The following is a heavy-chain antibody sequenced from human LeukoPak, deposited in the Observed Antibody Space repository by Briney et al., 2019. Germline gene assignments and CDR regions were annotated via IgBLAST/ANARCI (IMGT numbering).Heavy chain of an antibody. CDR2: ISSSSSHI. Sequence: PGGSLRLSCAASGFTFSSYSMNWVRQAPGKGLEWGSSISSSSSHIHYADPVKGRFTISRDNAKNSLYLQMNSLRAEDTAVYYCARRSEWSGSYQPFDSWGQGTPVTVSS. V-gene: IGHV3-21*01. CDR3: ARRSEWSGSYQPFDS. J-gene: IGHJ4*02. CDR1: GFTFSSYS. D-gene: IGHD1-26*01.